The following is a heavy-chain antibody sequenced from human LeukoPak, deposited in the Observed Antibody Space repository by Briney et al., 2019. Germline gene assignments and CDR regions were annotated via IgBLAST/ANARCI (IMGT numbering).Heavy chain of an antibody. Sequence: GGSLRLSCAASGFTFSSYEMNWVRQAPGKGLEWVSYISSGGETIYYADSVNGRFTISRDNAKSSLYLQMNSLRGEDTAVYYCARDARSVRGVIPYFDYWGQGTLVTVSS. J-gene: IGHJ4*02. D-gene: IGHD3-10*01. CDR1: GFTFSSYE. V-gene: IGHV3-48*03. CDR3: ARDARSVRGVIPYFDY. CDR2: ISSGGETI.